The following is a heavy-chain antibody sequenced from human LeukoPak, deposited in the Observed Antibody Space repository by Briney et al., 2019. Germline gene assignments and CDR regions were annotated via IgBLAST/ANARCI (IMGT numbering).Heavy chain of an antibody. Sequence: SETLSLTCTVSGGSINSSSYYWGWIRQPPGKGLEWIGSIYYSGSTYYNPSLKSRVTISVDTSKNQFSLKLSSVTAADTAVYYCARAQEDYGGKGEDWFDPWGQGTLVTVSS. D-gene: IGHD4-23*01. CDR1: GGSINSSSYY. CDR2: IYYSGST. J-gene: IGHJ5*02. V-gene: IGHV4-39*07. CDR3: ARAQEDYGGKGEDWFDP.